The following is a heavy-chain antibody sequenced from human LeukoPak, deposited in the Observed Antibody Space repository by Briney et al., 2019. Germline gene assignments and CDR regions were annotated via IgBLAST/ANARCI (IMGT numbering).Heavy chain of an antibody. CDR3: AKSYYGG. Sequence: GGSLRLSCAASGFTFSIYWMSWVRQAPGKGLEWVANIKPDGSEGYYVDSVKGRFTISRDNVKNSLYLQMNSLRAEDTAVYYCAKSYYGGWGQGTLVTVSS. V-gene: IGHV3-7*01. CDR2: IKPDGSEG. J-gene: IGHJ4*02. D-gene: IGHD3-10*01. CDR1: GFTFSIYW.